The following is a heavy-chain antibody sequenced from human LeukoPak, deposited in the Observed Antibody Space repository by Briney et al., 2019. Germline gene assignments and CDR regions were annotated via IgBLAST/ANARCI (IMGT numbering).Heavy chain of an antibody. CDR1: GYTFSSYG. D-gene: IGHD2-15*01. V-gene: IGHV1-18*01. CDR2: ITPYNGNT. Sequence: AASVKVSCKASGYTFSSYGISWVRQAPGQGLEWMGWITPYNGNTNYAQKLQGRVTMTTDTSTSTAYMELRSLRSDDTAVYYCAREGAVAAIWWFDPWGQGTLVTVSS. J-gene: IGHJ5*02. CDR3: AREGAVAAIWWFDP.